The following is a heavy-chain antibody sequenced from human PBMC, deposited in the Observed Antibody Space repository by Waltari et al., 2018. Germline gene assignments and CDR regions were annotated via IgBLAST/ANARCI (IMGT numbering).Heavy chain of an antibody. CDR2: TRNKANSYTT. Sequence: EVQLVESGGGLVQPGGSLRLSCAASGFTFSDPDMDWVRQAPGKGLEWVGRTRNKANSYTTEYAASVKGRFTISRDDSKNSLYLQMNSLKTEDTAVYYCARDQGYGDYGGAFDIWGQGTMVTVSS. J-gene: IGHJ3*02. CDR1: GFTFSDPD. D-gene: IGHD4-17*01. V-gene: IGHV3-72*01. CDR3: ARDQGYGDYGGAFDI.